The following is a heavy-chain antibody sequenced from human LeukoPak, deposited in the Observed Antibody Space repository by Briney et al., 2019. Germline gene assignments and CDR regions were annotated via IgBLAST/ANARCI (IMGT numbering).Heavy chain of an antibody. V-gene: IGHV4-39*07. CDR2: IYNSGST. CDR3: AREYSSSSRPDY. CDR1: GGSISSSTYY. J-gene: IGHJ4*02. D-gene: IGHD6-6*01. Sequence: SETLSLTCTVSGGSISSSTYYWGWIRQPPGKGREGIGNIYNSGSTYYNPSLRGRVTLSVDTSKNQFSLKLSSVTAADTAVYYCAREYSSSSRPDYWGQGNLVTVSS.